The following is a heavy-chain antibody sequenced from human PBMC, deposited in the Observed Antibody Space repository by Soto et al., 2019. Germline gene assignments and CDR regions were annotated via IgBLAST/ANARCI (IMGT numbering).Heavy chain of an antibody. CDR3: ARGVTIYYYGSSGSNWFDP. Sequence: SETLSLTCAVSGYYISLGYYWSWIRQPAGKGLEWIGHIYISGSTNYNPSLKSRVTMSVDSSKNQFSLKLSSVTAADTAVYYCARGVTIYYYGSSGSNWFDPWGQGTLVTVSS. CDR1: GYYISLGYY. V-gene: IGHV4-4*07. J-gene: IGHJ5*02. CDR2: IYISGST. D-gene: IGHD3-22*01.